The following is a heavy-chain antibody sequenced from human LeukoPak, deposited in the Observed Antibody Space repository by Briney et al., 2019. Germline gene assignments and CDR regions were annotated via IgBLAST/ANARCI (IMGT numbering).Heavy chain of an antibody. Sequence: PSETLSLTCTVSGGSISSYYWNWIRQPPGKGLEWIGYIYYSGSTNYNPSLKSRVTISVDTSKNQFSLKLSSVTAADTAVYYCAGVLRFLEWLSNYNWFDPWGQGTLVTVSS. CDR2: IYYSGST. V-gene: IGHV4-59*12. J-gene: IGHJ5*02. CDR1: GGSISSYY. D-gene: IGHD3-3*01. CDR3: AGVLRFLEWLSNYNWFDP.